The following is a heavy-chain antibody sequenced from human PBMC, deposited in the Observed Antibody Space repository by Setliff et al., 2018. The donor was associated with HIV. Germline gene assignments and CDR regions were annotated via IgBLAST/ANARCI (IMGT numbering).Heavy chain of an antibody. J-gene: IGHJ4*02. V-gene: IGHV3-48*01. CDR2: ISSRSSTI. Sequence: GGSLRLSCEASGISFSSYAMNWVRQAPGKGLEWVSSISSRSSTIYYADSVKGRFTISRDNARSAVYLQMNSLRPEDTALYYCARDSEPGTRVAGTTGLDYWGQGSLVTVSS. D-gene: IGHD6-19*01. CDR3: ARDSEPGTRVAGTTGLDY. CDR1: GISFSSYA.